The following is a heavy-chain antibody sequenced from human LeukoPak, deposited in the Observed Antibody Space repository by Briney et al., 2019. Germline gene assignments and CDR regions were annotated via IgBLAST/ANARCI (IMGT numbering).Heavy chain of an antibody. J-gene: IGHJ3*02. CDR2: IYSGGST. Sequence: PGGSLRLSCAASGFTVSSNYVSWVRQAPGKGLEWVSVIYSGGSTYYADSVKGRFTISRDNSKNTLYLQMNSLRAEDTAVYYCARDRVCTNGVSYGDDAFDIWGQGTMVTVSS. CDR1: GFTVSSNY. D-gene: IGHD2-8*01. CDR3: ARDRVCTNGVSYGDDAFDI. V-gene: IGHV3-53*01.